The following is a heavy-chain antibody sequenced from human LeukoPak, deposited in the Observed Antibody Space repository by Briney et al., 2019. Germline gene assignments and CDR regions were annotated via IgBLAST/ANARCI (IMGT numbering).Heavy chain of an antibody. D-gene: IGHD2-21*01. V-gene: IGHV3-23*01. CDR3: AKANCGGECYYVMAV. J-gene: IGHJ6*02. Sequence: QPGGSLRLSCAASGFTFTSYAMTWVRQAPGKGLEWVSGISGSGARTFYADSVKGRFTISRDNSKNTLDLQMSSLRAEDTATYYCAKANCGGECYYVMAVWGQGTTVTVSS. CDR2: ISGSGART. CDR1: GFTFTSYA.